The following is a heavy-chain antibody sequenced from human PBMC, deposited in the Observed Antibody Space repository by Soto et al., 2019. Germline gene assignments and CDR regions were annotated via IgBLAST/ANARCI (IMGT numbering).Heavy chain of an antibody. V-gene: IGHV1-69*02. Sequence: SVKVSCKASGGTFSSYTISWVRQAPGQGLEWMGRIIPILGIVNYAQKFQGRVTITADKSTSTAYMELSSLRSEDTAVYYCATRVATTSRGYYYMDVWGKGTTVTVSS. CDR3: ATRVATTSRGYYYMDV. J-gene: IGHJ6*03. D-gene: IGHD5-12*01. CDR2: IIPILGIV. CDR1: GGTFSSYT.